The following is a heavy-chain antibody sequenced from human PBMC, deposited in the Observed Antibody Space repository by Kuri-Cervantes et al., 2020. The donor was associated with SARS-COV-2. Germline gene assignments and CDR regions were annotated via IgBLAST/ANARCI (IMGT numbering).Heavy chain of an antibody. Sequence: GGSLRLSCTASGFNFGDFAMAWIRQAPGKGLEWVSYISSSSSYTNYADSVKGRFTISRDNAKNSLYLQMNSLRAEDTAVYYCARDPGPKAHYGMDVWGQGTTVTVSS. J-gene: IGHJ6*02. CDR1: GFNFGDFA. CDR3: ARDPGPKAHYGMDV. CDR2: ISSSSSYT. V-gene: IGHV3-11*06.